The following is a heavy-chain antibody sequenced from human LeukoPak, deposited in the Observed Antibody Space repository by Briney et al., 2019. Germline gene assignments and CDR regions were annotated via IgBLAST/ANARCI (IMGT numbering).Heavy chain of an antibody. CDR1: SYSISSGHY. V-gene: IGHV4-38-2*02. CDR2: IDHSGST. J-gene: IGHJ4*02. Sequence: PSETLSLTCSVSSYSISSGHYWGWIRQPPGKGLEWIGSIDHSGSTDYNVSLKSRVIISVDTSKSQLTLKLRSVTATDTAVYYCARAGYSNYVMMDYWGQGILVTVSS. D-gene: IGHD4-11*01. CDR3: ARAGYSNYVMMDY.